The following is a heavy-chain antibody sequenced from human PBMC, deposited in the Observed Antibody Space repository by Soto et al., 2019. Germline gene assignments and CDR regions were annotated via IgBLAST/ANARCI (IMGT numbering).Heavy chain of an antibody. CDR2: VSGRGGST. CDR3: AKDSTVATSLYFYY. V-gene: IGHV3-23*01. D-gene: IGHD4-17*01. CDR1: GFTFNHYA. J-gene: IGHJ6*01. Sequence: GGSLRLSCTASGFTFNHYAMSWVRQAPGKGLEWVSAVSGRGGSTKYADSVKGRFIISRDNSNSTLYLQMDSLRGEDTAVYYCAKDSTVATSLYFYY.